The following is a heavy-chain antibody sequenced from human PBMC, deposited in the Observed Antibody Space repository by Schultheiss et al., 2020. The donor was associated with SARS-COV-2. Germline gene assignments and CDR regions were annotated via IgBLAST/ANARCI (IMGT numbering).Heavy chain of an antibody. CDR1: GFTFSSYA. CDR3: ARVEEDCSGGSCYYFDY. Sequence: GGSLRLSCAASGFTFSSYAMSWVRQAPGKGLEWVAVISYDGSNKYYADSVKGRFTISRDNAKNSLYLQMNSLRAEDTAVYYCARVEEDCSGGSCYYFDYWGQGTLVTVSS. CDR2: ISYDGSNK. J-gene: IGHJ4*02. D-gene: IGHD2-15*01. V-gene: IGHV3-30-3*01.